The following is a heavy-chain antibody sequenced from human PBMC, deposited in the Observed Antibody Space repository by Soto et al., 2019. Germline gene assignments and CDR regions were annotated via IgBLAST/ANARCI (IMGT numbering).Heavy chain of an antibody. Sequence: EVQVVESGGGLVQPGGSLRLSCVGSGFTFSDHYMDWVRQAPGKGLEWVGRSRDKSKSYTTSYAAPVKDRFTISRDDSKNSLDLQMNSLKTDDTAVYYCVRVIKGGTTSFDPWGQGTLVTVSS. D-gene: IGHD1-1*01. J-gene: IGHJ5*02. CDR2: SRDKSKSYTT. V-gene: IGHV3-72*01. CDR1: GFTFSDHY. CDR3: VRVIKGGTTSFDP.